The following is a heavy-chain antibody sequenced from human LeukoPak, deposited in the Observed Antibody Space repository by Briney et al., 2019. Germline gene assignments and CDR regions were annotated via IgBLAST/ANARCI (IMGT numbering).Heavy chain of an antibody. V-gene: IGHV3-21*01. Sequence: ETLSLTCTVSGGSISSYYWSWVRQAPGKGLEWVSSISSSSSYIYYADSVKGRFTISRDNAKNSLYLQMNSLRAEDTAVYYCAREGYYDLVVAFDIWGQGTMVTVSS. J-gene: IGHJ3*02. CDR1: GGSISSYY. CDR2: ISSSSSYI. D-gene: IGHD3-3*01. CDR3: AREGYYDLVVAFDI.